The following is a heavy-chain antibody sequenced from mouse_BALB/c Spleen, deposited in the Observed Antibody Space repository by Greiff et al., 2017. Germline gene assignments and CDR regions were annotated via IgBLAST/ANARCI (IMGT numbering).Heavy chain of an antibody. CDR3: ARSLWLLRDWYFDV. CDR2: ISTYYGNT. J-gene: IGHJ1*01. Sequence: VKLQESGPELVRPGVSVKISCKGSGYTFTDYAMHWVKQSHAKSLEWIGVISTYYGNTNYNQKFKGKATMTVDKSSSTAYMELARLTSEDSAIYYCARSLWLLRDWYFDVWGAGTTVTVSS. D-gene: IGHD2-3*01. CDR1: GYTFTDYA. V-gene: IGHV1-67*01.